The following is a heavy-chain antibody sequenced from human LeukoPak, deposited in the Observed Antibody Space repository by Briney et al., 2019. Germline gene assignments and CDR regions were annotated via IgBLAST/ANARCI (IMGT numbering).Heavy chain of an antibody. D-gene: IGHD6-6*01. CDR2: ISGSGGST. V-gene: IGHV3-23*01. Sequence: PRGSLRLSCAASGFTFSSYAMSWVRQAPGKGLEWVSTISGSGGSTYYADSVKGRFTISRDNSKNTLYLQLNSLRAEDTAVYYCAKGEYSSSPWFDPWGQETLVTVSS. CDR3: AKGEYSSSPWFDP. J-gene: IGHJ5*02. CDR1: GFTFSSYA.